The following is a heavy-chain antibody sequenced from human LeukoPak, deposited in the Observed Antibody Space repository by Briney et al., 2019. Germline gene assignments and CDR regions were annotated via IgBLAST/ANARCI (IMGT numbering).Heavy chain of an antibody. J-gene: IGHJ4*02. CDR3: AKGRTYEYSSSSVAWVY. Sequence: GGSLRLSCAASGFTFSSYGMHWVRQAPGKGLEWVAFIRYDGSNKYYADSVKGRFTISRDNSKNTLYLQMNSLRAEDTAVYYCAKGRTYEYSSSSVAWVYWGQGTLVTVSS. CDR2: IRYDGSNK. D-gene: IGHD6-6*01. CDR1: GFTFSSYG. V-gene: IGHV3-30*02.